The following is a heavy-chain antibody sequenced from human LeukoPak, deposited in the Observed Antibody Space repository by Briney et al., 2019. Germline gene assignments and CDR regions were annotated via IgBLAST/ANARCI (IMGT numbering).Heavy chain of an antibody. CDR3: AKGPLIRFLEWLPLDY. CDR1: GFSFSSYW. V-gene: IGHV3-30*02. CDR2: IRYDGSNK. J-gene: IGHJ4*02. Sequence: GSLRLSCAASGFSFSSYWMTWVRQAPGKGLEWVAFIRYDGSNKYYADSVKGRFTISRDNSKNTLYLQMNSLRAEDTAVYYCAKGPLIRFLEWLPLDYWGQGTLVTVSS. D-gene: IGHD3-3*01.